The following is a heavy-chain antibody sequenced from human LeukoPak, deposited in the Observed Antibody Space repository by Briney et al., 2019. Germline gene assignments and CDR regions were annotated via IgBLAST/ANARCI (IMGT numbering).Heavy chain of an antibody. CDR1: GFTVSNNY. D-gene: IGHD7-27*01. J-gene: IGHJ4*02. V-gene: IGHV3-53*01. Sequence: GGSLRLSCAASGFTVSNNYTSWVRQAPGKGLEWVSVIYSGGSTYYADSVKGRFTISRDNSKNTLYLQMNSLRAEDTALYYCARRPPTNWGLDFWGQGTLVTVSS. CDR3: ARRPPTNWGLDF. CDR2: IYSGGST.